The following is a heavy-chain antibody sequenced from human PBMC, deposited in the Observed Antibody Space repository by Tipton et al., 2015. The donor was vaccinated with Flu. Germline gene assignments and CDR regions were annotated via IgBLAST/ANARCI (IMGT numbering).Heavy chain of an antibody. CDR1: GGSLRGLF. Sequence: TLSLTCAVSGGSLRGLFWSWIRQTPGKRLEWIGEVDHSRPNPSLRSRVTISADKLNNQFFLRLTSVTAADTAVYYCRGSHDGVDLRGQGTTVIVSS. V-gene: IGHV4-34*01. CDR3: RGSHDGVDL. CDR2: VDHSRP. J-gene: IGHJ3*01.